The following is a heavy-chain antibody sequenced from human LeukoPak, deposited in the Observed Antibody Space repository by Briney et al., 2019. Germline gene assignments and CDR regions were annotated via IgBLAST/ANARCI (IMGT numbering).Heavy chain of an antibody. CDR1: GYTFSSYW. CDR3: ARQNDFRLDY. Sequence: RGESLKISCKGSGYTFSSYWIGWVRQMPGKGLEWVGIIYPGDSDTRYSPSLQGQATISVDTSIGTAYLQWSSLKASDTAIYYCARQNDFRLDYWGQGTLVTVSS. CDR2: IYPGDSDT. D-gene: IGHD3-3*01. V-gene: IGHV5-51*01. J-gene: IGHJ4*02.